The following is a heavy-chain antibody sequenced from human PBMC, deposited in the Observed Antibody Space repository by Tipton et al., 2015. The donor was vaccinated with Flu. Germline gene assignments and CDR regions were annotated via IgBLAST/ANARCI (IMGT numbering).Heavy chain of an antibody. CDR3: ARVRSYYASSGYYYAFDS. CDR2: IYTSGST. D-gene: IGHD3-22*01. J-gene: IGHJ4*02. Sequence: TLSLTCTVSGGSISSGSYYWSWIRQPAGKGLEWIGRIYTSGSTNYNPSLKSRVTISVDTSKNQFSLKPNSATDADTAVYYCARVRSYYASSGYYYAFDSWGQGTLVTVSS. V-gene: IGHV4-61*02. CDR1: GGSISSGSYY.